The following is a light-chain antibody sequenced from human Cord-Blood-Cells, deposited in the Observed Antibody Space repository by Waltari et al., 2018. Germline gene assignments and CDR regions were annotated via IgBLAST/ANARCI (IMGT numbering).Light chain of an antibody. CDR2: GKN. V-gene: IGLV3-19*01. J-gene: IGLJ1*01. Sequence: VRITCQGDSLRSYYASWYQQKPGQAPVLVIYGKNNRPSGIPDRFSGSSSGNTASLTITGAQAEDEADYYCNSRDSSGNYVFGTGTKVTVL. CDR1: SLRSYY. CDR3: NSRDSSGNYV.